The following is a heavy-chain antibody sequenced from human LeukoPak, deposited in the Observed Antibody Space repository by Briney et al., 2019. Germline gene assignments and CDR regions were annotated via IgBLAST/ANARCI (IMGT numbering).Heavy chain of an antibody. CDR3: AKSRSSYGQAGVDY. V-gene: IGHV3-23*01. D-gene: IGHD5-18*01. CDR2: ISGSGGST. Sequence: PGGSLRLSCAASGFTFSSYAMSWVRQAPGKGLEWVSAISGSGGSTYYADSVKGRFTISRDNSKNTLYLQMNSLRAEDTAVYYCAKSRSSYGQAGVDYWGQGTLVTVSS. CDR1: GFTFSSYA. J-gene: IGHJ4*02.